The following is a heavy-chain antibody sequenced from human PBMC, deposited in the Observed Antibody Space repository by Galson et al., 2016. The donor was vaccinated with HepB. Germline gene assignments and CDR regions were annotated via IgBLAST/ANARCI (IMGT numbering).Heavy chain of an antibody. Sequence: SLRLSCAVSGFTVSSDHMSWVRQAPGKELEWVSVIYSGGDTYYADSVKGRFTISRDNSKNTLYLQMSSLRTEDTAVYFCARDPGLRNGMGGWGKGTTVTVSS. J-gene: IGHJ6*04. CDR1: GFTVSSDH. CDR2: IYSGGDT. D-gene: IGHD4-17*01. V-gene: IGHV3-66*02. CDR3: ARDPGLRNGMGG.